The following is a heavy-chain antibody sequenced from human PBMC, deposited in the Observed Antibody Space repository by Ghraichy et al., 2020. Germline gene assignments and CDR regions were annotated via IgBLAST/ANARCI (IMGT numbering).Heavy chain of an antibody. J-gene: IGHJ4*02. Sequence: GGSLRLSCAASGFTFSSYAMHWVRQAPGKGLEWVAVISYDGSNKYYADSVKGRFTISRDNSKNTLYLQMNSLRAEDTAVYYCARAKGIAAAGTYWGQGTLVTVSS. CDR2: ISYDGSNK. CDR1: GFTFSSYA. D-gene: IGHD6-13*01. CDR3: ARAKGIAAAGTY. V-gene: IGHV3-30*04.